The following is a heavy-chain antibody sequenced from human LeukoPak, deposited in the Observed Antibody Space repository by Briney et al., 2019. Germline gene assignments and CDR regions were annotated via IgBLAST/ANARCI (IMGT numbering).Heavy chain of an antibody. D-gene: IGHD3-10*01. CDR2: INPSGGST. V-gene: IGHV1-46*01. Sequence: ASVKVSCKASGYTFTSYYMHWVRQAPGQGLEWMGIINPSGGSTSYAQKFQGRVTMTRDTSISTAYMELSRLRSDDTAVYYCARGVWSGTSYYYGSGSYNWFDPWGQGTLVTVSS. CDR3: ARGVWSGTSYYYGSGSYNWFDP. CDR1: GYTFTSYY. J-gene: IGHJ5*02.